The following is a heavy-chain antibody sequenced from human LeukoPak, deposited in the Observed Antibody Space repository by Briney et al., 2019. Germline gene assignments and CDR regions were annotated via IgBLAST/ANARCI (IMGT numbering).Heavy chain of an antibody. D-gene: IGHD3-22*01. Sequence: GGSLRLSCAVSGITLSNYGMSWVRQAPGKGLEWVSAISGSGGSTYYADSVKGRFTISRDNSKNTLYLQMNSLRAEDTAVYYCTSEDYYDSPWGQGTLVTVSS. CDR2: ISGSGGST. V-gene: IGHV3-23*01. CDR1: GITLSNYG. J-gene: IGHJ5*02. CDR3: TSEDYYDSP.